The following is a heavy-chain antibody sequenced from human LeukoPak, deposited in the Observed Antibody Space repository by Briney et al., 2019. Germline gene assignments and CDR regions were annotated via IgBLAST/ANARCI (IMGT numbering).Heavy chain of an antibody. J-gene: IGHJ4*02. D-gene: IGHD3-16*01. Sequence: GASVKVSCKTSGYIFTDYYIHWVRQAPGQGLEWIGIIYPSGGTTDSSQKFKGRVTVTRDTSTSTVYMELRTLRSEDTAIYYRIREYEGGYFDYWGQGTLVTVSS. V-gene: IGHV1-46*01. CDR1: GYIFTDYY. CDR3: IREYEGGYFDY. CDR2: IYPSGGTT.